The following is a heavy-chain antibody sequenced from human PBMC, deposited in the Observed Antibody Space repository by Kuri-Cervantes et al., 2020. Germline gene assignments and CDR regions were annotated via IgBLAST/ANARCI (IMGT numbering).Heavy chain of an antibody. CDR1: GFTFSSYG. J-gene: IGHJ4*02. D-gene: IGHD5-18*01. CDR3: ARDTGTAMAEFGGFDY. CDR2: ISYDGSDK. V-gene: IGHV3-30*03. Sequence: GESLKISCAASGFTFSSYGMHWVRQAPGKGLEWVAVISYDGSDKNYADSVKGRFTISRDNSKNTLYLQMNSLRAEDTAVYYCARDTGTAMAEFGGFDYWGQGTLVTVSS.